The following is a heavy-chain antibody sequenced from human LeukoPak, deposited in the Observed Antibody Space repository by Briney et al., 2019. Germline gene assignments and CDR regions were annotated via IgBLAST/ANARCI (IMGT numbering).Heavy chain of an antibody. J-gene: IGHJ4*02. CDR1: GFTFSSYG. V-gene: IGHV3-33*06. CDR2: IWYDGSNK. D-gene: IGHD3-3*01. Sequence: GRSLRLSCAAAGFTFSSYGMHWVRQAPGKGLEWVAVIWYDGSNKYYADSVKGRFTISRDNSKNTLYLQMNSLRAEDTAVYYCAKDLRFSYFDYWGQGTLVTVSS. CDR3: AKDLRFSYFDY.